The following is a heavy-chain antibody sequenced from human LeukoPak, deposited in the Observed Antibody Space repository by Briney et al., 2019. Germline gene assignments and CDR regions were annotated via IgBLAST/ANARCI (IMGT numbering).Heavy chain of an antibody. CDR3: GRDLRADDAFDI. J-gene: IGHJ3*02. Sequence: ASVKVSWKASGYTFTSYYIHWVRQAPGQGPEWMGIIYPSGRSTTYAQKFQGRVTLTSDMSTSTVYMELSSLRSEDTAVYNCGRDLRADDAFDIWGQGTMVTVSS. CDR2: IYPSGRST. CDR1: GYTFTSYY. V-gene: IGHV1-46*01.